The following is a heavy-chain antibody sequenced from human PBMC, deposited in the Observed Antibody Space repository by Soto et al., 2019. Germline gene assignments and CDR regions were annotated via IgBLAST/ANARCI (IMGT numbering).Heavy chain of an antibody. V-gene: IGHV3-64D*06. CDR1: GFTFSSYA. J-gene: IGHJ4*02. D-gene: IGHD6-13*01. CDR3: NRDGIAGTDDY. CDR2: ISSNGGST. Sequence: GGSLRLSCSASGFTFSSYAMHWVRQAPGKGLEYVSAISSNGGSTYYADSVKGRFTISRDNSKNTLYLQMSSLRAEDTAVYYCNRDGIAGTDDYWGQGTLVTVSS.